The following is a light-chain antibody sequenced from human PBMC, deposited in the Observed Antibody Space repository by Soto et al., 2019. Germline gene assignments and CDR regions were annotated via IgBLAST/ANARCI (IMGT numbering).Light chain of an antibody. J-gene: IGKJ1*01. Sequence: AIQMTQSPSSLSASVGDRVTITCRASQGIGTELGWYQLKPGKAPKLLVYGASTLQSGVLPRFSGSGSGTDFTPTISSLQPDDFATSYCLQDFSYPRTFGQGTKVEIK. CDR1: QGIGTE. V-gene: IGKV1-6*02. CDR2: GAS. CDR3: LQDFSYPRT.